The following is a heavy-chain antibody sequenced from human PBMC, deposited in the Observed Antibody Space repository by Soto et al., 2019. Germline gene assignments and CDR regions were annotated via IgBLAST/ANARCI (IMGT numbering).Heavy chain of an antibody. CDR3: ARAPSCGGECSNCMDV. J-gene: IGHJ6*02. CDR1: GFTFSSYW. V-gene: IGHV3-74*01. CDR2: INSDGSST. Sequence: EVQLVESGGGLVQPGGSLRLSCAVSGFTFSSYWMHWVRQAPGKGLVWVSRINSDGSSTSYADSVKGRFTISRDNAKNTLYLQMNSLRAEDTAVYYCARAPSCGGECSNCMDVWGQGTTVTVSS. D-gene: IGHD2-21*01.